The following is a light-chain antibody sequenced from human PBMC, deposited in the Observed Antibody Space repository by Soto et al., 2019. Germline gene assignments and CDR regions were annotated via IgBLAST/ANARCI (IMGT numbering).Light chain of an antibody. CDR1: SSDVGGYNY. V-gene: IGLV2-8*01. J-gene: IGLJ3*02. CDR2: EVN. CDR3: KSYTGINNWV. Sequence: QSALTQPPSASGSPGQSVTISCTGTSSDVGGYNYVSWYQQHPGEAPKVMSYEVNKRPSGVPDRFSGSKSGNTASLTVSGLQAEDEADYFCKSYTGINNWVFGGGTKVTVL.